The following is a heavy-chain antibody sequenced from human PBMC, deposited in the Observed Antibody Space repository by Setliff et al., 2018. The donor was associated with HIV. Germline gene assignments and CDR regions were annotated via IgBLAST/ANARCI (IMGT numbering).Heavy chain of an antibody. Sequence: LRLSCAASGFTFSDYYMNWVPQAPGKGLEWVSSISSSSYTHYADSVKGRFTISRDNVKNSLYLQMNSLRAEDTAVYYCARDRYSGSSTDYWGQGTLVTVSS. D-gene: IGHD1-26*01. CDR1: GFTFSDYY. CDR3: ARDRYSGSSTDY. V-gene: IGHV3-11*06. CDR2: ISSSSYT. J-gene: IGHJ4*02.